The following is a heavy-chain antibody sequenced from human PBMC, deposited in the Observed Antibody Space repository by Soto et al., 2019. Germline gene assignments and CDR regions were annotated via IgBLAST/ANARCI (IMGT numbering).Heavy chain of an antibody. Sequence: QVQLVESGGGLFKPGGSLRLSCAASGFTFSDYYMSWIRQAPGKGLEWVSYISSSRNYTNYADSVKGRFTISRDNAKNSLYLQMSSLRVEDTAVYYCARDLRRNSGSDFDIWGLGTMVTVSS. CDR2: ISSSRNYT. CDR3: ARDLRRNSGSDFDI. CDR1: GFTFSDYY. J-gene: IGHJ3*02. V-gene: IGHV3-11*05. D-gene: IGHD1-26*01.